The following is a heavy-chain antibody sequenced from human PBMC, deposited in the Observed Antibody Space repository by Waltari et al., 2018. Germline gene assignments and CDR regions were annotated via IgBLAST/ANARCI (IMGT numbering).Heavy chain of an antibody. CDR2: ITSSGGDT. D-gene: IGHD2-2*01. CDR1: GFSFTSYF. V-gene: IGHV3-23*01. J-gene: IGHJ4*02. Sequence: EVQLLESGGGLVQPGGSLKLSCAASGFSFTSYFMSWVRQAPGKGLGWVAGITSSGGDTAYADSVKGRFTISRDNSNNTLFLQMSSLSAEDTAVYYCAREKSSWLPTYWGQGTLVTVSS. CDR3: AREKSSWLPTY.